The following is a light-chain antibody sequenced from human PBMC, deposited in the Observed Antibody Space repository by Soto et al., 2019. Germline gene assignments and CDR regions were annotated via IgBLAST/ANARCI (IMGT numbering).Light chain of an antibody. V-gene: IGKV1-9*01. CDR3: QQLNSYLFT. CDR2: AAS. J-gene: IGKJ3*01. CDR1: QGISSY. Sequence: DIQLTQSPSFLSASVGDRVTITWRASQGISSYLAWYQQKPGKAPKLLIYAASTLQSGVPSRFSGSGSGTDFTLTISSLQPEDFATYYCQQLNSYLFTFGPGTKVDIK.